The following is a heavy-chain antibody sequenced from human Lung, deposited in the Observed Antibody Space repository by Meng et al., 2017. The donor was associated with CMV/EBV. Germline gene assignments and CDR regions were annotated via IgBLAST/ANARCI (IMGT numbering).Heavy chain of an antibody. CDR2: IKQDESEI. D-gene: IGHD1-1*01. V-gene: IGHV3-7*01. J-gene: IGHJ6*04. CDR1: GFTFSSFW. Sequence: GGSXRLXCAASGFTFSSFWMAWVRQAPGKGLEWVGNIKQDESEIQYVGSVKGRFTITRDNAKNSLFLQMNSLRAEDTAVYYCARSMLEVNRYYYGMDVWGEGXPVTVSS. CDR3: ARSMLEVNRYYYGMDV.